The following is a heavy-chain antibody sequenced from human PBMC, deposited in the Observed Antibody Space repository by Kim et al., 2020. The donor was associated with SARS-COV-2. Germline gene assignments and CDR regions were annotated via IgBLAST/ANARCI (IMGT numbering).Heavy chain of an antibody. V-gene: IGHV3-33*05. CDR1: GFTFSSYG. Sequence: GGSLRLSCAAYGFTFSSYGMHWVRQAPGKGLEWVAVISYDGSNKYYADSVKGRFTISRDNSKNTLYLQMNSLRAEDTAVYYCARGFELLGDYFDYWGQGTLVTVSS. J-gene: IGHJ4*02. CDR2: ISYDGSNK. D-gene: IGHD3-10*01. CDR3: ARGFELLGDYFDY.